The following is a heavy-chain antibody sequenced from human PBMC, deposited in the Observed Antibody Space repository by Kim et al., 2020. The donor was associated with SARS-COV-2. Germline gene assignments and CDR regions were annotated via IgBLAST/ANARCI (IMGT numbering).Heavy chain of an antibody. V-gene: IGHV3-23*05. J-gene: IGHJ4*02. CDR3: ANVFGRDSPERDY. Sequence: YADSVKGRYTISRDNAKNTLYRQMNGLRAEDTAVYYCANVFGRDSPERDYWGQGTLVTVSS. D-gene: IGHD3-10*02.